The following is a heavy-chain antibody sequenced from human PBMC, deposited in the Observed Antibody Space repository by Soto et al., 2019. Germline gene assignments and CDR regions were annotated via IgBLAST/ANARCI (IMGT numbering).Heavy chain of an antibody. CDR2: ISYDGSNK. CDR1: GFTFSSYG. V-gene: IGHV3-30*18. D-gene: IGHD3-3*01. CDR3: AKVRFLDDDDKNDY. J-gene: IGHJ4*02. Sequence: GGSLRLSCAASGFTFSSYGMHWVRQAPGKGLEWVAVISYDGSNKYYADSVKGRFTISRDNSKNTLYLQMNSLRAEDTAVYYCAKVRFLDDDDKNDYWGQGTLVTVSS.